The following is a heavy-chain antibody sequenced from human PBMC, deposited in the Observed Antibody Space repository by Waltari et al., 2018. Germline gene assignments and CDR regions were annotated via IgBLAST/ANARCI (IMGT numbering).Heavy chain of an antibody. J-gene: IGHJ4*02. CDR3: ARDSDSSGWYIDY. CDR1: GFIFSHYA. D-gene: IGHD6-19*01. CDR2: ISNDGTNK. Sequence: QVQLVESGGGVVQPGRSLRLSCAASGFIFSHYAVHWVRQAPGKGLEWVTKISNDGTNKYYADSVKGRFTISRDNSKNTLYLQMNSLRPDDTAVYYCARDSDSSGWYIDYWGQGTLVTVSS. V-gene: IGHV3-30*01.